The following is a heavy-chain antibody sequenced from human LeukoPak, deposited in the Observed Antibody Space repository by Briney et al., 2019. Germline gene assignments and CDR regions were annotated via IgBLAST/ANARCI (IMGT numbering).Heavy chain of an antibody. Sequence: SETLSLTCTVSGGSISSYYWSWIRQPPGKGLEWIGYIYYSGSTNYNPSLKSRVTISVDTSKNQFSLKLSSVTAADTAVYYCARSTYYYGSGINYWGQGTMVTVSS. V-gene: IGHV4-59*01. J-gene: IGHJ4*02. CDR1: GGSISSYY. CDR3: ARSTYYYGSGINY. D-gene: IGHD3-10*01. CDR2: IYYSGST.